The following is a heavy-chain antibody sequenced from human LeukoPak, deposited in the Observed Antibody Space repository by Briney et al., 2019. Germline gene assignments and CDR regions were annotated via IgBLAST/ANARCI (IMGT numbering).Heavy chain of an antibody. J-gene: IGHJ4*02. CDR3: ARDLGYCSGGSCY. CDR1: GFTFSSYT. V-gene: IGHV3-21*06. D-gene: IGHD2-15*01. Sequence: GGSLRLSCAASGFTFSSYTMNWVRQAPGKGLEWVSSISSSSSSVYYADSVKGRFTISRDNAKNSLYLQMNSLRAEDTAVYYCARDLGYCSGGSCYWGQGTLVTVSS. CDR2: ISSSSSSV.